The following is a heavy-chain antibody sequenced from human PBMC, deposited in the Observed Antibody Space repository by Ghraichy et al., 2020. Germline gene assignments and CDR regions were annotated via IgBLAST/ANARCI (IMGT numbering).Heavy chain of an antibody. CDR1: GGSFSGYY. J-gene: IGHJ5*02. Sequence: SQTLSLTCAVYGGSFSGYYWSWIRQPPGKGLEWIGEINHSGSTNYNPSLKSRVTISVDTSKNQFSLKLSSVTAADTAVYYCARGPYMVRGRGWFDPWGQGTLVTVSS. D-gene: IGHD3-10*01. CDR3: ARGPYMVRGRGWFDP. V-gene: IGHV4-34*01. CDR2: INHSGST.